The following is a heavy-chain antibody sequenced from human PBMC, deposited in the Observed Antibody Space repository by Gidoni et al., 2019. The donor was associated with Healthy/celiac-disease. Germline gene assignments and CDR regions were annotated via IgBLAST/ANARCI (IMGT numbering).Heavy chain of an antibody. Sequence: QLQLQESGPGLVKPSETLSLTCPVSGGSISSSSYYWGWIRQPPGKGLEWIGSIYYSGSTYYNPSLKSRVTISVDTSKNQFSLKLSSVTAADTAVYYCAILYDSSGYSFDYWGQGTLVTVSS. CDR2: IYYSGST. J-gene: IGHJ4*02. D-gene: IGHD3-22*01. CDR1: GGSISSSSYY. CDR3: AILYDSSGYSFDY. V-gene: IGHV4-39*07.